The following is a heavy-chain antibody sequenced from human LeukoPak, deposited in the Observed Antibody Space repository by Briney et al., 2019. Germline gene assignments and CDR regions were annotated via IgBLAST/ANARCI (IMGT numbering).Heavy chain of an antibody. J-gene: IGHJ4*02. CDR1: GFTVSSNY. Sequence: GGSLRLSCAASGFTVSSNYMSWVRQAPGKGLEWVSIIYTDDRTFYAGSVKGRFTISRDSSKDTLSLQMNSLRGEDTAVYYCARGRYSYGQFDYWAREPWSPSPQ. CDR2: IYTDDRT. D-gene: IGHD5-18*01. V-gene: IGHV3-53*01. CDR3: ARGRYSYGQFDY.